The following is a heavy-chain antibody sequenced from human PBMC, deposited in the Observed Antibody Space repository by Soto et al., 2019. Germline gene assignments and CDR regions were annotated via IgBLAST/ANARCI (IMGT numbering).Heavy chain of an antibody. CDR1: GFTFSSYG. CDR2: IWYDGSNK. Sequence: LSCAASGFTFSSYGMHWVRQAPGKGLDWVAVIWYDGSNKYYADSVKGRFTISRDNSKNTLYLQMNSLRAEDTAVYYCARESGALTVTRYNWFDPWGQGTLVTVSS. D-gene: IGHD4-4*01. J-gene: IGHJ5*02. V-gene: IGHV3-33*01. CDR3: ARESGALTVTRYNWFDP.